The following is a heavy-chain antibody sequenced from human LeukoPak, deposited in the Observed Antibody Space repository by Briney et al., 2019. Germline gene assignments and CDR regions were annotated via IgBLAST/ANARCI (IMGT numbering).Heavy chain of an antibody. J-gene: IGHJ4*02. CDR3: ARAVDDYVWGSYRPPGH. D-gene: IGHD3-16*02. Sequence: GGSLRLSCAASGLTFSSHWMIWVRQAPGKGLEWVANIKQDGIEKYYVDSVKGRFTISRDNAKNSLYLQMNSLRAEDTAVYYCARAVDDYVWGSYRPPGHWGQGTLVTVSS. CDR2: IKQDGIEK. V-gene: IGHV3-7*05. CDR1: GLTFSSHW.